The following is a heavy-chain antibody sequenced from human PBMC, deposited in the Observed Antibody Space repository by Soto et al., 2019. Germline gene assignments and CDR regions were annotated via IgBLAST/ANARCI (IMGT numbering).Heavy chain of an antibody. CDR3: ATAHSYGAAFDY. CDR2: ISAYNGTT. CDR1: GYTFTSYG. Sequence: QVQLVQSGAEVKKPGASVKVSCKASGYTFTSYGISWVRQAPGQGLEWMGWISAYNGTTNYAQKLPGRVTMTTDTSTSAAYMALRSLRSDATAVYYCATAHSYGAAFDYWGQGTLVTVSS. D-gene: IGHD4-17*01. V-gene: IGHV1-18*01. J-gene: IGHJ4*02.